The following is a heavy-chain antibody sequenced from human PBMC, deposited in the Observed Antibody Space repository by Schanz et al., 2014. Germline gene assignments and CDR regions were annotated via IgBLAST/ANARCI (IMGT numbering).Heavy chain of an antibody. CDR2: LSFDSRHI. CDR3: ARDGVAATTDFEY. V-gene: IGHV3-21*06. D-gene: IGHD1-1*01. Sequence: EVQLVESGGGLVKPGGSLRLSCTASGFSFDSYNMNWVRQSPGKGLEWVAFLSFDSRHIYYADSVKGRFTISGDNAKSSLHPQINSLRADDTAVYYCARDGVAATTDFEYWGQGALVTVSS. CDR1: GFSFDSYN. J-gene: IGHJ4*02.